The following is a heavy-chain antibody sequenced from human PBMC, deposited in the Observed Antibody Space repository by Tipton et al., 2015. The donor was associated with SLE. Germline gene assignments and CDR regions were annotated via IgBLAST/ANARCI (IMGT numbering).Heavy chain of an antibody. CDR3: ARLAQRRFSGRSPYGAFDI. D-gene: IGHD1-26*01. CDR1: GGSISYYY. V-gene: IGHV4-4*07. J-gene: IGHJ3*02. Sequence: LRLSCTVSGGSISYYYWSWIRHPAGKGLEWIGRIYTSGSTIYNPSLESRVTMSVDTSKNQFSLRVNSVTAADTAVYYCARLAQRRFSGRSPYGAFDIWGQGTMVTVSS. CDR2: IYTSGST.